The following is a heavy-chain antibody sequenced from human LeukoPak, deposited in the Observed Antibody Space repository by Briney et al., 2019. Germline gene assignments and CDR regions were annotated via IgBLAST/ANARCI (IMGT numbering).Heavy chain of an antibody. J-gene: IGHJ3*02. CDR1: GGSISSYY. Sequence: SETLSLTCNVSGGSISSYYWSWIRQPPGKGLEWIGYVFHSGSTNYNPSLKSRVTMSVDTTKNQFSLNLSSVTAADTAVYYRGRHGGVIMVRGVLVDGFDIWGQGTMVTV. CDR3: GRHGGVIMVRGVLVDGFDI. D-gene: IGHD3-10*01. CDR2: VFHSGST. V-gene: IGHV4-59*08.